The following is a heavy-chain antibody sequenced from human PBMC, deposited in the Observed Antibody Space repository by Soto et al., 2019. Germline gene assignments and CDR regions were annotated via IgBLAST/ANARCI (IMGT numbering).Heavy chain of an antibody. CDR3: ARGRLGYDYYDSSGSVFDY. J-gene: IGHJ4*02. D-gene: IGHD3-22*01. CDR1: GGSISSGGYY. CDR2: IYYSGST. V-gene: IGHV4-31*03. Sequence: QVQLQESGPGLVKPSQTLSLTCTVSGGSISSGGYYWSWIRQHPGKGLEWIGYIYYSGSTYYNPSLKSRVTISVDTSKNQFSLKLSSVTAGDTAVYYCARGRLGYDYYDSSGSVFDYWGQGTLVTVSS.